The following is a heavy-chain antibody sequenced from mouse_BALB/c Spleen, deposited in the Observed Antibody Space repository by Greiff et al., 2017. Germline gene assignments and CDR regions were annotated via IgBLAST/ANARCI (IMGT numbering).Heavy chain of an antibody. CDR2: IWSGGST. J-gene: IGHJ4*01. D-gene: IGHD1-1*01. CDR1: GFTLTSYG. CDR3: ARRTVVSPMDY. V-gene: IGHV2-2*02. Sequence: VKLVESGPGLVQPSQTLSISCTVSGFTLTSYGVHWVRQSPGKGLEWLGVIWSGGSTDYNAAVISRLSISKDNSKSHVFFKMSRLQANAAAIYYCARRTVVSPMDYWGQGTSVTVSS.